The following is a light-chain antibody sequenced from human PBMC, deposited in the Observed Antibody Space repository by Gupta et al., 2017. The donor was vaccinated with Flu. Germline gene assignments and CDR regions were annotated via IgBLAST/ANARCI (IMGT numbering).Light chain of an antibody. CDR1: QSVSSN. Sequence: GERATLSCRASQSVSSNLAWYQQKPGQAPRLLIYGASTRATGIPARFTGSGSGTEFTLTISSLQSEDFAIYYCQQYNNWPYTFGQGTKVEIK. V-gene: IGKV3-15*01. CDR3: QQYNNWPYT. CDR2: GAS. J-gene: IGKJ2*01.